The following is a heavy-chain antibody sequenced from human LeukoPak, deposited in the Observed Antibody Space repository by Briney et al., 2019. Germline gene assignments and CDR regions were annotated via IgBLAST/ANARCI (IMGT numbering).Heavy chain of an antibody. CDR1: GFTFRGYG. CDR3: ARGGGYRLDY. V-gene: IGHV3-74*01. J-gene: IGHJ4*02. CDR2: IETDGSAT. D-gene: IGHD6-25*01. Sequence: QAGGSLRLSCAASGFTFRGYGMHWVRQTPGKGLEWVSAIETDGSATTYADSVEGRFSISRGNAKNILYLQMNSLRVEDTAVYYCARGGGYRLDYWGQGTLVTVSS.